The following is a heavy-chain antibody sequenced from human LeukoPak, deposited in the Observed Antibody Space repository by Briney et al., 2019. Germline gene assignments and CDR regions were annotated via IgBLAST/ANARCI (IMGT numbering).Heavy chain of an antibody. Sequence: SETLSLTCTVSGRSISSANSYWNWIRQPAGKGLEWIGRIYTSGSSNYNPSLKSRVTISVDMSKNQFSLRLSSVTAADTAVYYCARASGYSGYDLGAYYYFYMDVWGKGTTVTVSS. CDR3: ARASGYSGYDLGAYYYFYMDV. V-gene: IGHV4-61*02. CDR2: IYTSGSS. J-gene: IGHJ6*03. CDR1: GRSISSANSY. D-gene: IGHD5-12*01.